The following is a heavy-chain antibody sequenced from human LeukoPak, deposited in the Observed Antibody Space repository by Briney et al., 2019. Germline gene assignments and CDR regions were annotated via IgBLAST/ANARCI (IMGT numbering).Heavy chain of an antibody. D-gene: IGHD5-12*01. CDR2: ISSSSSYI. CDR3: ARYVDIVATDKFYFDY. CDR1: GFTFSSYS. J-gene: IGHJ4*02. Sequence: PGGSLRLSCAASGFTFSSYSMNWARQAPGKGLEWVSSISSSSSYIYYADSVKGRFTISRDNAKNSLYLQMNSLRAEDTAVYYCARYVDIVATDKFYFDYWGQGTLVTVSS. V-gene: IGHV3-21*01.